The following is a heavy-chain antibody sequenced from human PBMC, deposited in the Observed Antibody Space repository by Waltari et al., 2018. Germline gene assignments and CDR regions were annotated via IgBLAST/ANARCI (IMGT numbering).Heavy chain of an antibody. J-gene: IGHJ5*02. CDR1: GGSFSDSY. Sequence: QVQLQQWGAGLLKPSETLSLTCAVYGGSFSDSYWTWIRPPPGMGLEWIGEIKHTGTTNYNPPLKSRVTMTVDTSKSQISLNLRSVTAADTAVYYCARPLPVAGYYWDLWAQGTLVTVSS. D-gene: IGHD3-22*01. V-gene: IGHV4-34*01. CDR3: ARPLPVAGYYWDL. CDR2: IKHTGTT.